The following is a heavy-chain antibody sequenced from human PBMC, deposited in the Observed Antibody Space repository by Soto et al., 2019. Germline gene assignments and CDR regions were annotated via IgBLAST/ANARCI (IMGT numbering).Heavy chain of an antibody. Sequence: SQTLSLTCTVSGGSISSGGYYWSWTRQHPGKGLEWIGYIYYSGSTYYNPSLKSRVTISVDTSKNQFSLKLSSVTAADTAVYYCARRSYLNWFDPWGQGTLVTVSS. V-gene: IGHV4-31*03. D-gene: IGHD3-10*01. CDR3: ARRSYLNWFDP. CDR2: IYYSGST. J-gene: IGHJ5*02. CDR1: GGSISSGGYY.